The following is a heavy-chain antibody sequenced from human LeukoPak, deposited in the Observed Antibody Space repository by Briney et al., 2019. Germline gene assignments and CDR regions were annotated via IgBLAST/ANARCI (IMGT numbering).Heavy chain of an antibody. CDR1: GFTFSSYE. V-gene: IGHV3-48*03. CDR3: AKDSLNIVVVPAAIYYYYYMDV. CDR2: ISSSGSTI. Sequence: GGSLRLSCAASGFTFSSYEMNWVRQAPGKGLEWVSYISSSGSTIYYADSVKGRFTISRDNSKNTLYLQMNSLRAEDTAVYYCAKDSLNIVVVPAAIYYYYYMDVWGKGTTVTISS. J-gene: IGHJ6*03. D-gene: IGHD2-2*02.